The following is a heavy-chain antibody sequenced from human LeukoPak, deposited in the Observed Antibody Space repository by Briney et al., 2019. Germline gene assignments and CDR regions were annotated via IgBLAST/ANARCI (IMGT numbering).Heavy chain of an antibody. CDR3: AGSSKYYYVAFGY. D-gene: IGHD3-22*01. Sequence: SETLSLTCTVSGVSISSYSWSWIRQPPGKGLEWIGYIYNTGSTNYNPSLKRRVTISVDTSKNQFSLRLSSVTAADTAVYYCAGSSKYYYVAFGYWGQGTLVTVSS. V-gene: IGHV4-59*08. J-gene: IGHJ4*02. CDR1: GVSISSYS. CDR2: IYNTGST.